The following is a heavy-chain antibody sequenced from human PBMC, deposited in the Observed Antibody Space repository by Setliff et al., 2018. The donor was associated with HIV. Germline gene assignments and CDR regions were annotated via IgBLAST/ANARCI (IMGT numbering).Heavy chain of an antibody. CDR1: GGSISSYY. CDR3: TRRGADAYYPRPLDV. D-gene: IGHD3-10*01. J-gene: IGHJ6*03. V-gene: IGHV4-59*01. CDR2: IYYSGST. Sequence: SETLSLTCTVSGGSISSYYWSWIRQPPGKGLEWLGYIYYSGSTNYNPSLKSRVTISGDTSKNLCSLKLSSVIAADTAIYYGTRRGADAYYPRPLDVWGKGTTVT.